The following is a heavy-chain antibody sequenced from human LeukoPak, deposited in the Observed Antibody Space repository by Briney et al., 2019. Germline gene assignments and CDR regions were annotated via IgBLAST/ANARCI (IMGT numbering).Heavy chain of an antibody. CDR1: GFTFSSYA. D-gene: IGHD3-22*01. Sequence: PGGSLRLSCAASGFTFSSYAMSWVRQAPGKGLEWVSAISGSGGSTYYADSVKGRFTISRDNSKNTLYLQMNSLRAEDTAVYYCAKDLEYYYDSSGYYPLDYWGQGTLVTVSS. CDR3: AKDLEYYYDSSGYYPLDY. V-gene: IGHV3-23*01. J-gene: IGHJ4*02. CDR2: ISGSGGST.